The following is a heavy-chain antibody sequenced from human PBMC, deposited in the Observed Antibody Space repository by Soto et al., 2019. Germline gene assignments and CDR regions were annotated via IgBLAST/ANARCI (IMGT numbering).Heavy chain of an antibody. V-gene: IGHV3-7*03. CDR2: INQDGSEK. Sequence: PGGSLRLSCAASGFTFSSFWMAWVRQAPGKGLEWVANINQDGSEKYYVDSMKGRFTISRDNAKNSLYLEMKSLRAEDTAVYYCAKERELVVVPETPIQYYGMDDWGQGNKVTVSS. D-gene: IGHD2-15*01. CDR1: GFTFSSFW. J-gene: IGHJ6*02. CDR3: AKERELVVVPETPIQYYGMDD.